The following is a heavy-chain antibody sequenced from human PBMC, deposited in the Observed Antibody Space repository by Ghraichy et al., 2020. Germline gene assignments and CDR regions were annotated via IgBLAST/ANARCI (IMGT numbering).Heavy chain of an antibody. CDR2: IYYSGST. CDR1: GGSISSSSYY. V-gene: IGHV4-39*01. D-gene: IGHD5-24*01. Sequence: SQTLSLTCTVSGGSISSSSYYWGWIRQPPGKGLEWIGSIYYSGSTYYNPSLKSRVTISVDTSKNQFSLKLSSVTAADTAVYYCARRFRPVEMATTNWFDPWGQGTLVTVSS. CDR3: ARRFRPVEMATTNWFDP. J-gene: IGHJ5*02.